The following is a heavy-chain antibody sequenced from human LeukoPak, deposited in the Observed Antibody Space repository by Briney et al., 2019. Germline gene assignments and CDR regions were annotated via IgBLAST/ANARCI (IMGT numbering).Heavy chain of an antibody. CDR3: ARRPLYGDYIDY. J-gene: IGHJ4*02. CDR1: GYTFTGYY. V-gene: IGHV1-2*02. D-gene: IGHD4-17*01. Sequence: ASVKVSCKASGYTFTGYYMHWVRQAPGQGLEWMGWINPNSGGTNYAQKFQGRVTMTRDTSISTAYMELSRLRSDDTAVFYCARRPLYGDYIDYWGQGTLVTVSS. CDR2: INPNSGGT.